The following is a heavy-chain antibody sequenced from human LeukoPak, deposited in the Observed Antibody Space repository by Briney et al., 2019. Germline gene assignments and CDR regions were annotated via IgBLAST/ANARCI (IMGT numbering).Heavy chain of an antibody. CDR1: GFTFSNYA. J-gene: IGHJ4*02. D-gene: IGHD6-19*01. Sequence: PGGSLRLSCAASGFTFSNYAMSWVRHAPGKGLEWVSVISSSGGSTYYAESVKDRFTISRDKSKSTLYLHMDSLRAEDTAIYHCAKAAYSSGWSYFDYWGQGTLVTVSS. V-gene: IGHV3-23*01. CDR2: ISSSGGST. CDR3: AKAAYSSGWSYFDY.